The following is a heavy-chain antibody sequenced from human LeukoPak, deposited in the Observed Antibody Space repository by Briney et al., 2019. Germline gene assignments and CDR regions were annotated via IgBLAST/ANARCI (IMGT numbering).Heavy chain of an antibody. V-gene: IGHV3-30*04. J-gene: IGHJ6*04. Sequence: GRSLRLSCAASGFTFSSYAMHWVRQAPGKGLGWVAVISYDGSNKYYADSVKGRFTISRDNSKNTLYLQMNSLRAEDTAVYYCARSGTGEGSNYYYYGMDVWGKGTTVTVSS. D-gene: IGHD7-27*01. CDR3: ARSGTGEGSNYYYYGMDV. CDR1: GFTFSSYA. CDR2: ISYDGSNK.